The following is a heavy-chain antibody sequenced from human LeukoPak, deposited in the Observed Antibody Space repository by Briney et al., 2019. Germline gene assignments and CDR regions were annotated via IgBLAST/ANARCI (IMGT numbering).Heavy chain of an antibody. CDR3: AKQLRYCSDGYCYFDY. V-gene: IGHV3-23*01. D-gene: IGHD2-15*01. J-gene: IGHJ4*02. Sequence: QAGGSLRLSCAASGFTFRSSAMSWVRQAPGKGPEWVSSISSSGTDTSYADPVKGRFTISEDNSKNTLYLQMNSLRADVTAVYYCAKQLRYCSDGYCYFDYWGQGTLVTVSS. CDR2: ISSSGTDT. CDR1: GFTFRSSA.